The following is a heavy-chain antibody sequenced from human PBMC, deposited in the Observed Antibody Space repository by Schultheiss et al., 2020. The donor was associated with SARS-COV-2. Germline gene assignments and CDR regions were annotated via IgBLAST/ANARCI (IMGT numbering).Heavy chain of an antibody. D-gene: IGHD4/OR15-4a*01. Sequence: LKISCAASGFTFSNYHMSWVRQAPGKGLEWLSYVVTSSTSKYYADSVKGRFTISRDNAKNSLYLQMNSLRDEDTALYYCARSGGTIAFFDYWGQGTLVTVSS. CDR2: VVTSSTSK. V-gene: IGHV3-48*02. CDR1: GFTFSNYH. J-gene: IGHJ4*02. CDR3: ARSGGTIAFFDY.